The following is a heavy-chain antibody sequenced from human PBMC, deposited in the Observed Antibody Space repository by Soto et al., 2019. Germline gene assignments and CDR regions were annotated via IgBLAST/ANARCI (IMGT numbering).Heavy chain of an antibody. J-gene: IGHJ3*02. CDR2: ISSNGGST. D-gene: IGHD6-13*01. V-gene: IGHV3-64*01. CDR3: ARKTGIADDAFDI. Sequence: GGSLRLSCAASGFTFSSYAMHWVRQAPGKGLEYVSAISSNGGSTYYANSVKGRFTISRDNSKNTLYLQMGSLRAEDMAVYYCARKTGIADDAFDIWGQGTMVTVSS. CDR1: GFTFSSYA.